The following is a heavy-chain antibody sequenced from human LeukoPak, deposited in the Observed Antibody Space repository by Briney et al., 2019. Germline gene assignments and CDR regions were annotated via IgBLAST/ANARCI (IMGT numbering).Heavy chain of an antibody. CDR3: ARGMDSGSYYLGYFDY. V-gene: IGHV3-11*06. D-gene: IGHD1-26*01. J-gene: IGHJ4*02. Sequence: SVKGRFTISRDNAKNSLYLQMNSLRAEDTAVYYCARGMDSGSYYLGYFDYWGRGTLVTVSS.